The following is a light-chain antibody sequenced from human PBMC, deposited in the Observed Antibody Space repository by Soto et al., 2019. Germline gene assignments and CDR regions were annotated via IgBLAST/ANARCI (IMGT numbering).Light chain of an antibody. Sequence: EIVMTQSPATLSVSPGERATLSCRASQSVRGNLAWYQQKPGQAPRLLIYGVSTKASGIPARFSGSGSGTEFTLTISSLQSEDVAVYCCQQYDSWTFGQGTKVDIK. CDR3: QQYDSWT. J-gene: IGKJ1*01. V-gene: IGKV3-15*01. CDR1: QSVRGN. CDR2: GVS.